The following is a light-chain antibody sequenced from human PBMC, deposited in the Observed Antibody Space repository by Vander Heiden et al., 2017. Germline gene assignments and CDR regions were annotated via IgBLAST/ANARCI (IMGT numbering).Light chain of an antibody. Sequence: EDELAQSQGALALSPGGHANLSCRASQSVGSRYLAWYQQKPGQAPRLLVYGASNRATGVPYRFSGSGSGTDFTLTISSLQPDDFAVYYCQQYNDYSLTFGQGTKVEIK. CDR2: GAS. J-gene: IGKJ2*01. V-gene: IGKV3-20*01. CDR3: QQYNDYSLT. CDR1: QSVGSRY.